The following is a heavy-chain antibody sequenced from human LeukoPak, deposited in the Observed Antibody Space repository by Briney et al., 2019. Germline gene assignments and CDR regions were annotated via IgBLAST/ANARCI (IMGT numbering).Heavy chain of an antibody. CDR3: ARDPFSGQWLPDAFDI. V-gene: IGHV3-33*01. Sequence: GGSLRLSCAASGFTFRSYGMHWVRRPPGKGLEWVAVIWYDGTKKYYSDSVKGRFTISRDNSENTLYLQMNSLRAEDTAMYYCARDPFSGQWLPDAFDIWGQGTMVTVSS. D-gene: IGHD6-19*01. CDR1: GFTFRSYG. CDR2: IWYDGTKK. J-gene: IGHJ3*02.